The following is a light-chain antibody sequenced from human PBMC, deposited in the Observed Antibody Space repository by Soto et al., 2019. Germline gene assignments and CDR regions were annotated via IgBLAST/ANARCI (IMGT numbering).Light chain of an antibody. Sequence: IKLTQSPSVLSASVGDRVTITCRASQDISSFLGWYQQKPGKAPKLLIYDASNLETGVPSRFSGSGSGTDFTFAISSLQPEDIATYYSQQYDNLPLTFGGGTKVDIK. CDR1: QDISSF. CDR3: QQYDNLPLT. CDR2: DAS. J-gene: IGKJ4*01. V-gene: IGKV1-33*01.